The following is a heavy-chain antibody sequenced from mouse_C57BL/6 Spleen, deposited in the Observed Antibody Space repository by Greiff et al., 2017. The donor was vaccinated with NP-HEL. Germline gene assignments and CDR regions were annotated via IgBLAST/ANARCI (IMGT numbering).Heavy chain of an antibody. D-gene: IGHD1-1*01. CDR1: GYTFTSYW. CDR3: ARSPLYYGSSRYAMDY. Sequence: VQLQQPGAELVMPGASVKLSCKASGYTFTSYWMHWVKQRPGQGLEWIGEIDPSDSYTNYNQKFKGKSTLTVDKSSSTAYMQLSSLTSEDSAVYYCARSPLYYGSSRYAMDYWGQGTSVTVSS. J-gene: IGHJ4*01. V-gene: IGHV1-69*01. CDR2: IDPSDSYT.